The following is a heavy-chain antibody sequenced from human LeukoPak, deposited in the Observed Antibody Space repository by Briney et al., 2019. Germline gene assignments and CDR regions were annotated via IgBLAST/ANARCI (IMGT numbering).Heavy chain of an antibody. CDR2: ISSSGSYI. Sequence: PGGSLRLSCAASGFTFSNAWMSWVRQAPGKGLEWVSSISSSGSYIYYADSVKGRFTISRDNAKNSLHLQMNSLRVEDTAVYYCARGSGVQVWSSLDYWGQGTLVTVSS. J-gene: IGHJ4*02. V-gene: IGHV3-21*01. CDR1: GFTFSNAW. D-gene: IGHD5-18*01. CDR3: ARGSGVQVWSSLDY.